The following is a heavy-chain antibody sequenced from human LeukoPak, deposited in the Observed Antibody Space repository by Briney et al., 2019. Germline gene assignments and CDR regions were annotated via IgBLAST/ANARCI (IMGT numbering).Heavy chain of an antibody. CDR2: IYYSGST. V-gene: IGHV4-39*07. CDR1: GGSISSSSYY. Sequence: SETLSLTCTVSGGSISSSSYYWGWIRQPPGKGLEWIGSIYYSGSTYYNPSLKSRVTIFVDTSKNQFSLKLSSVTAADTAVYYCARKTTVTTSLGRYYYYYMDVWGKGTTVTVSS. J-gene: IGHJ6*03. D-gene: IGHD4-17*01. CDR3: ARKTTVTTSLGRYYYYYMDV.